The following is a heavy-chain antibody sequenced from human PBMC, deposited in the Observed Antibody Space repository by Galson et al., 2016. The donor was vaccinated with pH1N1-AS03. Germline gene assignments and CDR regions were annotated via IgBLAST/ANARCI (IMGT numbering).Heavy chain of an antibody. CDR3: TKEGYGDYFDY. D-gene: IGHD4-17*01. CDR2: IKSKTDGGTT. Sequence: SLRLSCAASGFTFRYAWMSWVRQAPGKGLEWVGRIKSKTDGGTTDFAAPVEGRFTISRDDSKNMLYPQMNSLKTEDSAMYYCTKEGYGDYFDYWGQGTLVTVSS. V-gene: IGHV3-15*01. CDR1: GFTFRYAW. J-gene: IGHJ4*02.